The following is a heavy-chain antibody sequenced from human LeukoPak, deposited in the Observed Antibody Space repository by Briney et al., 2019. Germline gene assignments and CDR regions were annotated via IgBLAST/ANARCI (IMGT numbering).Heavy chain of an antibody. CDR2: ISGSSHDI. V-gene: IGHV3-48*03. CDR3: ARGDSSGYYPTYFDY. Sequence: GGSLRLSCAASGFTFSSYEMNWVRQAPGKGLEWVSYISGSSHDINYADSVKGRFTISRDNAKNSLYLQMNSLRAEDTAVYYCARGDSSGYYPTYFDYWGQGTLVTVSS. J-gene: IGHJ4*02. D-gene: IGHD3-22*01. CDR1: GFTFSSYE.